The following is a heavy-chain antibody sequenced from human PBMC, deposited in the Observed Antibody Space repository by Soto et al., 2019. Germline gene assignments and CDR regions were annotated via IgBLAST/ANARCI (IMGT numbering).Heavy chain of an antibody. V-gene: IGHV4-34*01. D-gene: IGHD1-26*01. CDR3: ARGLFSENSYAGGWYYFDS. CDR2: RNHSGST. Sequence: QVQLQQWGAGLLKPSETLSLTCAVYGGSFSSYSWTWIRQSPGKGVGWIGQRNHSGSTNYNPSLKRRGASSLLSSKNLFALELSSVPAADTAVYYCARGLFSENSYAGGWYYFDSWGQGTLVTVSS. J-gene: IGHJ4*02. CDR1: GGSFSSYS.